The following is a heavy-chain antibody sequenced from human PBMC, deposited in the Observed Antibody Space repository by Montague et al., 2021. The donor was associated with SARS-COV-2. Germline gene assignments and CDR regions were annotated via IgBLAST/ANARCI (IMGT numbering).Heavy chain of an antibody. J-gene: IGHJ4*02. V-gene: IGHV4-59*02. D-gene: IGHD4-23*01. CDR3: AKASRGYGGDFDS. CDR1: GDSVNRNY. CDR2: IFYSGST. Sequence: SETLSLTCSVSGDSVNRNYWSWVRQPPGKGLEWLGYIFYSGSTYNPSLNSRVTMSLGTSKNHFSLNLISVTAADTAVYYCAKASRGYGGDFDSWGQGTLAIVSS.